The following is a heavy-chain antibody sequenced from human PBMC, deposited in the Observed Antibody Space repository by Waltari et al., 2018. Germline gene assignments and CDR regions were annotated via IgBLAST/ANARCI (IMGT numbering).Heavy chain of an antibody. Sequence: VQLVESGGGVVQPGRSLRLSCAASGFTFSSYAMSWVRQAPGKGLEWVSAISGSGGSTYYADSVKGRFTISRDNSKNTLYLQMNSLRAEDTAVYYCAKDPWGNLDAFDIWGQGTMVTVSS. CDR1: GFTFSSYA. CDR3: AKDPWGNLDAFDI. CDR2: ISGSGGST. D-gene: IGHD3-16*01. V-gene: IGHV3-23*04. J-gene: IGHJ3*02.